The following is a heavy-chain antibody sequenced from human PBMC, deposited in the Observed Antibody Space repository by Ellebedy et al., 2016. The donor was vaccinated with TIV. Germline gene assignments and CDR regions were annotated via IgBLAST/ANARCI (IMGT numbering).Heavy chain of an antibody. V-gene: IGHV1-18*01. D-gene: IGHD6-13*01. CDR3: ARDPLIAAGTNYYYYYGMDV. Sequence: AASVKVSCKVTGYTLTELSMHWVRQAPGQGLEWMGWISAYNGNTNYAQKLQGRVTMTTDTSTSTAYVELRSLRSDDTAVYYCARDPLIAAGTNYYYYYGMDVWGQGTTVTVSS. CDR1: GYTLTELS. J-gene: IGHJ6*02. CDR2: ISAYNGNT.